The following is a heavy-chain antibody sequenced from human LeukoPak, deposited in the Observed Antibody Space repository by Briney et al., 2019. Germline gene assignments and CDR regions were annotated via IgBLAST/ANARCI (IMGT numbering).Heavy chain of an antibody. CDR3: AKGGFRGDCSDGSCYPFGY. CDR1: GFTFSNYA. D-gene: IGHD2-15*01. Sequence: PGGSLRLSCAASGFTFSNYAMSWVRQAPGKGLEWVSLISGSGGNTYYADSVKGRFTISRDNSKNTLYLQMSSVRAEDTALYYCAKGGFRGDCSDGSCYPFGYWGQGTLVTVSS. CDR2: ISGSGGNT. V-gene: IGHV3-23*01. J-gene: IGHJ4*02.